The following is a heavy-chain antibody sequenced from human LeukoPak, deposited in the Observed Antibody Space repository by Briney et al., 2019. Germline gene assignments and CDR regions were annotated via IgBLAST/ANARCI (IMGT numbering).Heavy chain of an antibody. V-gene: IGHV4-4*02. J-gene: IGHJ4*02. CDR1: GGSITNTNY. CDR3: AREGGPYRPLDY. CDR2: VNLQGST. Sequence: PSGTLSLACGVSGGSITNTNYWTWVRQPPGKGLEWIGEVNLQGSTNYNPSLMGRVAISVDTSENHISLQLTSVTAADTAVYYCAREGGPYRPLDYSGQGTLVTVSS.